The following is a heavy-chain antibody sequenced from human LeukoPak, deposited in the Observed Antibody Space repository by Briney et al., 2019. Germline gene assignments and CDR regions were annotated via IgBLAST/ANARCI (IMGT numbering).Heavy chain of an antibody. CDR1: GYTFTTHG. D-gene: IGHD3-10*01. V-gene: IGHV1-18*01. CDR3: ARGAPGAPLYDY. CDR2: ISTRSGDS. J-gene: IGHJ4*02. Sequence: ASVKVSCKASGYTFTTHGVSWVRQVPGQGLEWMGWISTRSGDSNYAQKLQGRVTMTTDTSTSTAYMELRSLRSDDTAAYYCARGAPGAPLYDYWGQGTLVTVSS.